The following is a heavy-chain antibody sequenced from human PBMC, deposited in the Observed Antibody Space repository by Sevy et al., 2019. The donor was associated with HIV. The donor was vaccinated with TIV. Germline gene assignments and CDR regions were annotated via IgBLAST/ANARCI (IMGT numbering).Heavy chain of an antibody. CDR3: AREIVVVPAANSNWFDP. J-gene: IGHJ5*02. CDR2: INHSGST. CDR1: GGSFSGYY. D-gene: IGHD2-2*01. Sequence: SETLSLTCAVYGGSFSGYYWSWIRQPPGKGLEWIGEINHSGSTNYNPSLKSRVTISVDTSKNQFSLKLSSVTAADTAMYYCAREIVVVPAANSNWFDPWGQGTLVTVSS. V-gene: IGHV4-34*01.